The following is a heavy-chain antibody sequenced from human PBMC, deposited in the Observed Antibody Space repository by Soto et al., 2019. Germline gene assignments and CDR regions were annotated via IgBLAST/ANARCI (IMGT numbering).Heavy chain of an antibody. J-gene: IGHJ4*02. Sequence: PSETLSLTCTVSGGSISSSSYYWGWIRQPPGKGLEWIGSIYYSGSTYYNPSLKSRVTISVDTSKNQFSLKLSSVTAADTAVYYCARTITDYVGNSVDYWGQGTLVTVSS. D-gene: IGHD4-17*01. V-gene: IGHV4-39*01. CDR2: IYYSGST. CDR1: GGSISSSSYY. CDR3: ARTITDYVGNSVDY.